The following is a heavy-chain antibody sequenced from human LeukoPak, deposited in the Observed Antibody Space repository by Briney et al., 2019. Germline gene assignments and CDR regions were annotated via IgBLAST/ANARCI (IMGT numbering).Heavy chain of an antibody. Sequence: GGSHTLSCAASGFTFSTAWMSWVRQAPGKGLGWVGRIKSKTDGGTTDYAAHVKGRFTISRDDSKNTLYLQMNSLKTEDTAVYYCTTDYYGSGSYPDAFDGWRRGRMVTVSS. CDR1: GFTFSTAW. CDR3: TTDYYGSGSYPDAFDG. CDR2: IKSKTDGGTT. J-gene: IGHJ3*01. V-gene: IGHV3-15*01. D-gene: IGHD3-10*01.